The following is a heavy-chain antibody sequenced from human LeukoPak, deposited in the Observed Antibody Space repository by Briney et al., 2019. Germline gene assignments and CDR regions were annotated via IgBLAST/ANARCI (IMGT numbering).Heavy chain of an antibody. J-gene: IGHJ4*02. V-gene: IGHV1-8*01. CDR1: GYTFTSYD. D-gene: IGHD6-13*01. Sequence: ASVKVSCKASGYTFTSYDINWVRQATGQGLEWMGWMNPNSGNTGYAQKFQGRVTMTRNTSISTAYMELSSLRSEDTAVYYCARADSSSWYRGFDYWGQGTLVTVSS. CDR2: MNPNSGNT. CDR3: ARADSSSWYRGFDY.